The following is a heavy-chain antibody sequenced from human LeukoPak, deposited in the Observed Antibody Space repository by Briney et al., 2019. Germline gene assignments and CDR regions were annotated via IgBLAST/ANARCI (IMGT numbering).Heavy chain of an antibody. V-gene: IGHV3-30-3*01. CDR3: ARGREAGYCSGGSCYSGYFQY. D-gene: IGHD2-15*01. J-gene: IGHJ1*01. Sequence: GGSLRLSCAASGFTFSSYAMHWVRQAPGMGLEWVAVISYDGSNKYYADSVKGRFTISRDISKNTLYLQMNSLRAEDTAVYYCARGREAGYCSGGSCYSGYFQYWGQGTLVTVSS. CDR1: GFTFSSYA. CDR2: ISYDGSNK.